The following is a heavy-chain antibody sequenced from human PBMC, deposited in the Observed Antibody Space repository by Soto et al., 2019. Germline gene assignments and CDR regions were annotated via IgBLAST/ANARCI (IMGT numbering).Heavy chain of an antibody. V-gene: IGHV4-59*11. CDR3: ARAGGNFDP. Sequence: SSENLSLPFTVSGGFPRGHYWGWIRQPPGKAPEWIGQIFYSGGTNYNPSLEGRVTMSVDTSKNQFSLKLSSMTVADTAIYYCARAGGNFDPWGQGTLVTVSS. J-gene: IGHJ5*02. CDR2: IFYSGGT. CDR1: GGFPRGHY.